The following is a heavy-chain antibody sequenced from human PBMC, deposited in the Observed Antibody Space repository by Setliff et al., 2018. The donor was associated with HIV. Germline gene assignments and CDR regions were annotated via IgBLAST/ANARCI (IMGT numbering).Heavy chain of an antibody. CDR2: IYYSGST. V-gene: IGHV4-59*01. CDR1: GGSISSYY. J-gene: IGHJ6*03. Sequence: SETLSLTCTGSGGSISSYYWSWIRQPPGKGLEWIGYIYYSGSTNYNPSLKSRVTISVDTSKNQFSLKLSSVTAADTAVYYCARGDGTKYYYYYYMDVWGKGTTFTVSS. D-gene: IGHD1-7*01. CDR3: ARGDGTKYYYYYYMDV.